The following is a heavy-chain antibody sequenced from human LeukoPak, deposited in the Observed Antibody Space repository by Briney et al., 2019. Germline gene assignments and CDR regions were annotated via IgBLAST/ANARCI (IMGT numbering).Heavy chain of an antibody. CDR3: ARDRGRAMVLDY. CDR2: IYTSGST. CDR1: GGSISSGSYY. Sequence: PSETLSLTCTVSGGSISSGSYYWSWIRQPAGKGLEWIGRIYTSGSTNYNPSLKSRVTISVDTSKNQFSLKLSSVTAADTAVYYCARDRGRAMVLDYWGQGTLVTVSS. D-gene: IGHD5-18*01. J-gene: IGHJ4*02. V-gene: IGHV4-61*02.